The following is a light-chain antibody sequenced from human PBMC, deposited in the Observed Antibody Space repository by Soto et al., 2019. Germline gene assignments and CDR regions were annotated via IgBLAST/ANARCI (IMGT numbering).Light chain of an antibody. V-gene: IGKV1-9*01. J-gene: IGKJ1*01. Sequence: IHLTQSPSSLSASVGDRVTITCRASQDISIYLGWYQQKPGKAPKLLIYAASTLQSGVPSRFSGSGSGTDFTLTISSLQPEDFATYYCQQINFTPRTFGQGTKVEI. CDR2: AAS. CDR1: QDISIY. CDR3: QQINFTPRT.